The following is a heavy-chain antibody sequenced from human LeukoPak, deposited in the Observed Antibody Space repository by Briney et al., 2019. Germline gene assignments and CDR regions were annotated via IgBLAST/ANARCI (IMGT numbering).Heavy chain of an antibody. J-gene: IGHJ4*02. D-gene: IGHD2-2*01. CDR1: GFTFSTYT. V-gene: IGHV3-21*01. CDR2: ISSSSNNI. Sequence: GGSLRLSCAASGFTFSTYTMNWVRQAPGKGLEWVSSISSSSNNINYADSVKGRFTISRDNAMNSVHLQMSSLRVEDTAVYYCARGYQRPDYWGQGTLITVSS. CDR3: ARGYQRPDY.